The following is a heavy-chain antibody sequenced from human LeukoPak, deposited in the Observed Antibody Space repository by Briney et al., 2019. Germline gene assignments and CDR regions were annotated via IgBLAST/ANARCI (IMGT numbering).Heavy chain of an antibody. J-gene: IGHJ4*02. V-gene: IGHV1-2*06. CDR2: INPNSGGT. Sequence: ASEKVSCKASGYTFTGYYIDWVRQAPGQGLEWMGRINPNSGGTNYAQKLQGRVTMTRDTSISTAYMELSRLRSDDTAVYYCAREDNLGSGSSPNDYWGQGTLVTVSS. CDR1: GYTFTGYY. CDR3: AREDNLGSGSSPNDY. D-gene: IGHD6-19*01.